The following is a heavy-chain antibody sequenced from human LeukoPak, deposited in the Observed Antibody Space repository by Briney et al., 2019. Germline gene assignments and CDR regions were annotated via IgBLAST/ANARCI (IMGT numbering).Heavy chain of an antibody. CDR3: ARVLVNGQQWVTYYFMDV. V-gene: IGHV4-39*01. J-gene: IGHJ6*03. Sequence: SSETLSLTCTVSGGSISSSSYYWGWIRQPPGEGLERIGSIYYSGGTYYNPSLKSRVTISVDTSKNQFSLKLSSVTAADTAVYYCARVLVNGQQWVTYYFMDVWGKGTTVTVSS. CDR1: GGSISSSSYY. D-gene: IGHD6-19*01. CDR2: IYYSGGT.